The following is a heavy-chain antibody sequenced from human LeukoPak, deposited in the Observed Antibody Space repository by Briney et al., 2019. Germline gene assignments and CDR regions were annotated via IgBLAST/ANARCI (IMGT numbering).Heavy chain of an antibody. D-gene: IGHD3-10*01. J-gene: IGHJ4*02. CDR1: GFTFSSYA. Sequence: PGGSLRLSCAASGFTFSSYAMSWVRQAPGKGLEWVSAISGSGGSTYYADSVKGHFIISRDNSKNTLYLQMNSLRAEDTAVYYCAKDDYGSGSFYSDYWGQGTLVTVSS. V-gene: IGHV3-23*01. CDR3: AKDDYGSGSFYSDY. CDR2: ISGSGGST.